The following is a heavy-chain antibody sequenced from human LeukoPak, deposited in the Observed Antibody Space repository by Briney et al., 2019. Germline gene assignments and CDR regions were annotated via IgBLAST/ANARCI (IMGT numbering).Heavy chain of an antibody. CDR2: ITPYDGKT. V-gene: IGHV1-18*01. CDR3: ARDRTTETVPYYYGLDV. J-gene: IGHJ6*02. CDR1: GYPFSTYG. D-gene: IGHD1-14*01. Sequence: ASVKVSCTASGYPFSTYGISWVRQAPGQGLEWMGWITPYDGKTKYAQNLQGRVTMTTDTSTSTAYMELRSLGSDDTAVYYCARDRTTETVPYYYGLDVWGRGTTVTVSS.